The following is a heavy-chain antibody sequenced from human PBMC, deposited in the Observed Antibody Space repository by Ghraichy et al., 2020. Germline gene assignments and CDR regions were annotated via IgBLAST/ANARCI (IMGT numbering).Heavy chain of an antibody. CDR3: ERDVGDSVRGKDI. CDR1: GDSVSSNTAA. Sequence: SQTLSLTCAISGDSVSSNTAAWNWIRQSPSRGLEWLGRTYYRSKWYNDYAVSVRSRISITSDTSRNQFSLQLNSVTPDDSAVYYFERDVGDSVRGKDIWGQGTKVNV. V-gene: IGHV6-1*01. D-gene: IGHD3-10*01. CDR2: TYYRSKWYN. J-gene: IGHJ6*02.